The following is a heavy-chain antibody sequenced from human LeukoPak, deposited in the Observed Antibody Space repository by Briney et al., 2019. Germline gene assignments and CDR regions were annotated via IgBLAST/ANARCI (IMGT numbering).Heavy chain of an antibody. D-gene: IGHD5-12*01. CDR3: ARDDSDNDDAFLI. J-gene: IGHJ3*02. V-gene: IGHV4-59*02. CDR2: IHYSGST. CDR1: GGSVAPYY. Sequence: PSETLSLTCSVSGGSVAPYYWNWIRQSPGKGLEWIGYIHYSGSTKYNPSLESRVTISVDTSRNQFSLKLNSVTAADTAVYFCARDDSDNDDAFLIWGQGTMVSVSS.